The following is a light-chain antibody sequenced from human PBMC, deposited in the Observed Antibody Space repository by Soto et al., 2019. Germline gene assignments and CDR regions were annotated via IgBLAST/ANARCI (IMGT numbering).Light chain of an antibody. CDR2: DAY. Sequence: EIVLTQSPATLSLSPGERATLSCRASQSISVYLAWYQQKLGQAPRLLISDAYNRATGIPARFSGSGSGTDFTLTISSLEPEDFAVYYCQQRGNWPPTFGGGTTVEIK. V-gene: IGKV3-11*01. CDR3: QQRGNWPPT. J-gene: IGKJ4*01. CDR1: QSISVY.